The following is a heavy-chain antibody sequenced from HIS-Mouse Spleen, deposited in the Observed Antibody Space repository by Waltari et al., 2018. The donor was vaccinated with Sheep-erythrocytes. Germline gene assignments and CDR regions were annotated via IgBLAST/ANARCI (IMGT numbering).Heavy chain of an antibody. CDR3: ARHKDTAMVHFDY. J-gene: IGHJ4*02. CDR2: IYYSGST. CDR1: GGSLSSTSYY. D-gene: IGHD5-18*01. Sequence: QLQLQESGPGLVKPSETLSLTCPVPGGSLSSTSYYWGWIRQPPGKGLEWIGSIYYSGSTYYNPSLKSRVTISVDTSKNQFSLKLSSVTAADTAVYYCARHKDTAMVHFDYWGQGTLVTVSS. V-gene: IGHV4-39*01.